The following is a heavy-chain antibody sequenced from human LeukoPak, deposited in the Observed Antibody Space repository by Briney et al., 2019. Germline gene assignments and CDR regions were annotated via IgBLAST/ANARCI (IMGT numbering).Heavy chain of an antibody. CDR2: ISSSSSYT. V-gene: IGHV3-21*01. CDR1: GFTFSSYS. D-gene: IGHD2-2*01. CDR3: ARLNCSSTSCYLGAFDI. J-gene: IGHJ3*02. Sequence: GGSLRLSCAASGFTFSSYSMNWVRQAPGKGLEWVSSISSSSSYTYYADSVKGRFTISRDNAKNSLYLQMNSLRAEDTAVYYCARLNCSSTSCYLGAFDIWGQGTMVTVSS.